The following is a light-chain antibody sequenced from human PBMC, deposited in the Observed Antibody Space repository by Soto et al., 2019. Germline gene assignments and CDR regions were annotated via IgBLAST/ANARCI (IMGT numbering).Light chain of an antibody. CDR2: EAS. Sequence: EIVMTQSPASLSVSPGERATLSCRASQSVSSSSLAWYQQNPCQAPRLLIYEASSRATGIPDRFSGSGSGTDFTLTISRLEPEDFAVYYCQQYRTFGQGTKVDI. J-gene: IGKJ1*01. CDR1: QSVSSSS. V-gene: IGKV3D-20*02. CDR3: QQYRT.